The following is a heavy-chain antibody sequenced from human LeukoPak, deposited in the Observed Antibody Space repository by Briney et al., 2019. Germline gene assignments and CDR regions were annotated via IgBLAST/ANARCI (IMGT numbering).Heavy chain of an antibody. CDR1: GFTFNNYA. CDR2: ISGSGGST. CDR3: AKDLSNYDFWSGYPW. D-gene: IGHD3-3*01. V-gene: IGHV3-23*01. Sequence: GGSLRLSCAASGFTFNNYAMSWVRQAPGKGPERVSAISGSGGSTYYADSVRGRFTISRDNSKNTLYLQMNSLRAEDTAVYYCAKDLSNYDFWSGYPWWGQGTLVTVSS. J-gene: IGHJ4*02.